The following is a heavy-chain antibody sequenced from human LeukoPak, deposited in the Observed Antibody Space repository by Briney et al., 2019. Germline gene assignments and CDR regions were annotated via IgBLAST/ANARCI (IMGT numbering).Heavy chain of an antibody. J-gene: IGHJ4*02. V-gene: IGHV3-48*03. CDR3: ARFSGYSSGWYMDY. Sequence: GGSLRLSCVASGFTFGSYEMNWVRQAPGKGLEWASYISSSGSGGTIYYADSVKGRFTISRDNAKNSLYLQMNNLRAEDTAIYYCARFSGYSSGWYMDYWGQGTLVTVSS. D-gene: IGHD6-19*01. CDR1: GFTFGSYE. CDR2: ISSSGSGGTI.